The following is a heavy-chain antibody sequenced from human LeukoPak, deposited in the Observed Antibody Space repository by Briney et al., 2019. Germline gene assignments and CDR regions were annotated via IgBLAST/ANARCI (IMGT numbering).Heavy chain of an antibody. CDR1: GFTFSSYA. D-gene: IGHD6-13*01. V-gene: IGHV3-23*01. Sequence: GGSLRLSCAASGFTFSSYAMSWVRQAPGKGLEGVSAICGRGGSTYYADSVKGGFTISRDNSKNTLYLQINSLRAEDTAVYDCAKAARRVPASESDRSSWYDFDYWGQGTLVTVSS. CDR2: ICGRGGST. CDR3: AKAARRVPASESDRSSWYDFDY. J-gene: IGHJ4*02.